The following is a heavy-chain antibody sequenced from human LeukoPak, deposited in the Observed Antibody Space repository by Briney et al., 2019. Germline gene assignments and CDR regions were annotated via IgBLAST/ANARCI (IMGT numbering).Heavy chain of an antibody. J-gene: IGHJ3*02. D-gene: IGHD3-22*01. CDR3: ARDPGYYDRSGNYWHDAFDI. V-gene: IGHV1-18*01. CDR2: ISVHTGNT. Sequence: ASVKVSCKASGYTFTSYGISWVRQAPGQGREWMGWISVHTGNTNSAQRVQGRVTLTTDTSTNTAYMELRSLTSDDTAVYYCARDPGYYDRSGNYWHDAFDIWGQGTLVTVSS. CDR1: GYTFTSYG.